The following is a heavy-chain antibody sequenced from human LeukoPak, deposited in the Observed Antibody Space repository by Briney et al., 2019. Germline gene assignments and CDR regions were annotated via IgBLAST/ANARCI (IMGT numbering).Heavy chain of an antibody. J-gene: IGHJ4*02. CDR1: GXTFSSYG. CDR2: IWYDGSNK. V-gene: IGHV3-33*01. Sequence: PGRSLRLSCSASGXTFSSYGMHWVRQAPGKGLEWVAVIWYDGSNKYYADSVKGRFTISRDNSKNTLYLQMNSLRAEDTGVYYCARAVGPYDYWGQGTLVTVSS. CDR3: ARAVGPYDY. D-gene: IGHD3-10*01.